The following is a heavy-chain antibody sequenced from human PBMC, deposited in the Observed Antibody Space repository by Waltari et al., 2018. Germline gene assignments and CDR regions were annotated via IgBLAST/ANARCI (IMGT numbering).Heavy chain of an antibody. CDR3: AILYSSGWYDY. Sequence: QLQLQESGPGLVKPSETLSLTCTVSGGSISSSSYYWGWIRQPPGKGLEWIGSIYYSGSNYYNPSLKSRVTISVDTSKNQFSLKLSSVTAADTAVYYCAILYSSGWYDYWGQGTLVTVSS. J-gene: IGHJ4*02. D-gene: IGHD6-19*01. CDR2: IYYSGSN. CDR1: GGSISSSSYY. V-gene: IGHV4-39*01.